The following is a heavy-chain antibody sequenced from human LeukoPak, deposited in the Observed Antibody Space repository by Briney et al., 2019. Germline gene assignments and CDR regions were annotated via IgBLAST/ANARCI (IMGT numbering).Heavy chain of an antibody. D-gene: IGHD1-1*01. CDR2: TNNDGTAT. CDR3: AREILEPGKTHEY. CDR1: GFTFSAYW. Sequence: GGSLRLSCAASGFTFSAYWMHWARQVPGKGLVWVSRTNNDGTATFFADSVKGRFTISRDNAKNTLYLQMDSLRAEDTAMYYCAREILEPGKTHEYWGQGTLVTVSS. J-gene: IGHJ4*02. V-gene: IGHV3-74*01.